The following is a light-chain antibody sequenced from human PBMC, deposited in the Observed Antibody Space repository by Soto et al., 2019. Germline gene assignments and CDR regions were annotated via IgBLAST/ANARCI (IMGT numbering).Light chain of an antibody. CDR2: GAS. J-gene: IGKJ1*01. Sequence: EIVLTQSPGTLSLSPGERATLSCRASQSVSNNYLAWYQQKPGQAPRLLIYGASNRATGVPDRFSGSGSGTDFTLTISRVEPEEFAVYYCQQYGISGTFGQGTKVEIK. V-gene: IGKV3-20*01. CDR3: QQYGISGT. CDR1: QSVSNNY.